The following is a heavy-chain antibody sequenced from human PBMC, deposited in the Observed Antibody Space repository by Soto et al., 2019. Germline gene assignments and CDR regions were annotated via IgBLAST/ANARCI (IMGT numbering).Heavy chain of an antibody. CDR2: IHYSGSA. D-gene: IGHD6-19*01. J-gene: IGHJ5*02. CDR3: ARGVGGSGLNWFDR. V-gene: IGHV4-59*02. CDR1: VSSVIGYY. Sequence: PSSTLSLTCTFSVSSVIGYYWTWIRQSPERGLEWIGYIHYSGSANYNPSLNSRLTMSVDRSKSQFSMKLASVTAADTAVYYCARGVGGSGLNWFDRWGQGTLVTVSS.